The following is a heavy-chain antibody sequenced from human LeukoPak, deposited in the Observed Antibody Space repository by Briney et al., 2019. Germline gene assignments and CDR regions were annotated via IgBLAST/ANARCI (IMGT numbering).Heavy chain of an antibody. CDR1: GYTFTSYA. Sequence: ASVKVSCKASGYTFTSYAMHWVRQAPGQRLEWMGWINPNSGGTNYAQKFQGRVTMTRDTSISTAYMELSRLRSDDTAVYYCASGYCSSTSCLLFDYWGQGTLVTVSS. J-gene: IGHJ4*02. CDR3: ASGYCSSTSCLLFDY. CDR2: INPNSGGT. V-gene: IGHV1-2*02. D-gene: IGHD2-2*03.